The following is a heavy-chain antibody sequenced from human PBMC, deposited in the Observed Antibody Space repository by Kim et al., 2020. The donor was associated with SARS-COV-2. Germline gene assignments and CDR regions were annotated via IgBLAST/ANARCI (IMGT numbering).Heavy chain of an antibody. D-gene: IGHD6-13*01. CDR1: GFTFSSYA. CDR2: ISGSGCST. Sequence: GGSLRLSCAASGFTFSSYAMSWVRQAPGKGLEWVSAISGSGCSTYYADSVKGRFTISRDNAKNTLYLQMNSLRAEDTAVYYCAKDPFDIAAAGVRVDYWGQGTLVTVSS. V-gene: IGHV3-23*01. CDR3: AKDPFDIAAAGVRVDY. J-gene: IGHJ4*02.